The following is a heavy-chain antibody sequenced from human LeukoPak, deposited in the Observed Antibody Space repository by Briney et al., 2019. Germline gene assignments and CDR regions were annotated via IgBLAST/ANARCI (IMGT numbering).Heavy chain of an antibody. D-gene: IGHD5-12*01. CDR2: INPNSGGT. J-gene: IGHJ4*02. V-gene: IGHV1-2*02. CDR1: GYTFTGYY. Sequence: ASVKVSCKASGYTFTGYYMHWVRQAPGQGLEWMGWINPNSGGTNYAQKFQGRVTMTRDTSISTAYMELSRLRSDDTAVYYCARVGVYSGYDPDLDYWGQGTLVTVSS. CDR3: ARVGVYSGYDPDLDY.